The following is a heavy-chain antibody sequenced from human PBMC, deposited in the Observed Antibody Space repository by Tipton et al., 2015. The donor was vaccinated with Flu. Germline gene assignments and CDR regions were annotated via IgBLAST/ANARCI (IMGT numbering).Heavy chain of an antibody. CDR1: GYSISSGYY. D-gene: IGHD3-10*01. Sequence: GLVKPSETLSLTCIVSGYSISSGYYWGRIRQPPGKGLEWIGRIYTSGTTNYNPSLKSRVTMSVDTSKNQFSLRLNSVTAADTAVYYCARGSGSGTYVIFDFWGQGTLVTVSS. CDR2: IYTSGTT. V-gene: IGHV4-38-2*02. J-gene: IGHJ4*02. CDR3: ARGSGSGTYVIFDF.